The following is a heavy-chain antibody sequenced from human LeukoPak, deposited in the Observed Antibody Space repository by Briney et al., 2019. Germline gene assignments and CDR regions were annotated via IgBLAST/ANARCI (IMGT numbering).Heavy chain of an antibody. CDR1: GFTFSNYW. Sequence: GGSLRLSCAASGFTFSNYWMNWLRQAPGKGREWVANIKQDGGEKSYVDSVKGRFTISRDNAKNSLHLQMNSLRAEDTAVYYCERDRGVLASHGLDAFVIWGQGTMVTGSS. CDR3: ERDRGVLASHGLDAFVI. J-gene: IGHJ3*02. CDR2: IKQDGGEK. D-gene: IGHD3-3*01. V-gene: IGHV3-7*01.